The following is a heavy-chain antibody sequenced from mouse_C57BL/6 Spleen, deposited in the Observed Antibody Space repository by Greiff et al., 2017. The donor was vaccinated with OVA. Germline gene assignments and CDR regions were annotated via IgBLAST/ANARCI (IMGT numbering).Heavy chain of an antibody. Sequence: QVQLQQSGAELVRPGTSVKVSCKASGYAFTNYLIEWVKQRPGQGLAWIGVINPGSGGTNYNEKFKGKATLTEDKSSSTAYVQLSILTSEDSAVYFCARSCTVVATGYFDVWGTVTTVTVSS. CDR3: ARSCTVVATGYFDV. V-gene: IGHV1-54*01. CDR1: GYAFTNYL. J-gene: IGHJ1*03. CDR2: INPGSGGT. D-gene: IGHD1-1*01.